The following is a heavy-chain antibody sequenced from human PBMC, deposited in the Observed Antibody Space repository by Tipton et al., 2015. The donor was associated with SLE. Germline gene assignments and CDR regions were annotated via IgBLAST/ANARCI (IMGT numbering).Heavy chain of an antibody. J-gene: IGHJ4*02. D-gene: IGHD3-16*01. Sequence: GSLRLSCAASGFTFSGYSMNWVRQAPGKGLEWVSSISSSSSSIYHADSVKGRFTISRDNAKNSLYLQMNSLRAEDTAVYYCARKGRLRRDAFDIWGQGTLVTVSS. V-gene: IGHV3-21*01. CDR1: GFTFSGYS. CDR2: ISSSSSSI. CDR3: ARKGRLRRDAFDI.